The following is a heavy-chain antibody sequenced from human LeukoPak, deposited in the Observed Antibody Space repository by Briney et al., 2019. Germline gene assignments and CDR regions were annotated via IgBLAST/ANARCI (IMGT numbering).Heavy chain of an antibody. V-gene: IGHV3-33*06. J-gene: IGHJ4*02. D-gene: IGHD1-26*01. Sequence: PGGSLRLSCAASGFTFSSYGMHWVRQAPGKGLEWVAVIWYGGSNKYYADSVKGRFTISRDNSKKSLDLQMNSLRAEDTAIYYCAKGWPYSGSPLQPVDYWGQGTLVTVSS. CDR1: GFTFSSYG. CDR2: IWYGGSNK. CDR3: AKGWPYSGSPLQPVDY.